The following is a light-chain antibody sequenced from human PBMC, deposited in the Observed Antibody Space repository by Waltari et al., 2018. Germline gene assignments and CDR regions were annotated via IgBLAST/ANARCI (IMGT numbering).Light chain of an antibody. V-gene: IGLV2-23*02. Sequence: QSALTQPASVSGSPGQSITISCTGTSSDVGNYNFVSWYQHHPDKAPKLMIYEVRERPSGVYNGFSGSKAGNTASLTISGLQAEDEADYYCCSYAGSANVVFGGGSKLTVL. CDR1: SSDVGNYNF. CDR2: EVR. CDR3: CSYAGSANVV. J-gene: IGLJ2*01.